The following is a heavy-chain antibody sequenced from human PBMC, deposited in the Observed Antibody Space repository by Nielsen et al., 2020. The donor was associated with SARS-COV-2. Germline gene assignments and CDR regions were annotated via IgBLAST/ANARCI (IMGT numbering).Heavy chain of an antibody. J-gene: IGHJ5*02. CDR2: ISYDGSNK. CDR3: ARDSGSYYGWFDP. Sequence: GESLKISCAASGFTFSSYGMHWVRQAPGKGLEWVAVISYDGSNKYYADSVKGRFTISRDNSKNTLYLQMNSLRAEDTAVYYCARDSGSYYGWFDPWGQGTLVTVSS. V-gene: IGHV3-30*03. D-gene: IGHD1-26*01. CDR1: GFTFSSYG.